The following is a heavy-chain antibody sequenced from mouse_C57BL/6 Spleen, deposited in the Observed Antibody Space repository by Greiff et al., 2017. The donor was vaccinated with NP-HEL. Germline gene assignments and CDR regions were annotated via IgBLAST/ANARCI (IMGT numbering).Heavy chain of an antibody. V-gene: IGHV2-2*01. CDR1: GFSLTSYG. Sequence: VQLQQSGPGLVQPSQSLSITCTVSGFSLTSYGVHWVRQSPGKGLEWLGVIWSGGSTDYNAAFISRLSISKDNSKSQVFFKMNSLQADDTAIYYCAREGVYDGYPYAMDYWGQGTSVTVSS. J-gene: IGHJ4*01. CDR2: IWSGGST. D-gene: IGHD2-3*01. CDR3: AREGVYDGYPYAMDY.